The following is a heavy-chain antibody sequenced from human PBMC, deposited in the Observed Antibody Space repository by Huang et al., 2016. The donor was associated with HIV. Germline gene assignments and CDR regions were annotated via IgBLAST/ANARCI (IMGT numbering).Heavy chain of an antibody. V-gene: IGHV1-24*01. CDR3: ATVYRRFRNHDSGDYYFDY. Sequence: QVQLVQSGAEVKKPGASVKVSCKVSGYTRTELSMHWGRQAPGKGLAWMVGCDPEYSETIYAQKFQGRVTMTEETSTDTAYMELSSLRSEDTAVYYCATVYRRFRNHDSGDYYFDYWDQGTLVTVSS. CDR1: GYTRTELS. D-gene: IGHD3-22*01. J-gene: IGHJ4*02. CDR2: CDPEYSET.